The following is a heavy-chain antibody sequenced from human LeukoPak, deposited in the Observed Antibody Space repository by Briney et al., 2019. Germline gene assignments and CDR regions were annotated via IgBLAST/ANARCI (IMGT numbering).Heavy chain of an antibody. Sequence: GGSLRLSCAASGFTFSSYSMNWVRQAPGKGLEWVSSISSSSSYIYYADSVKGRFTISRDNAKNSLYLQMNSLRAEDTAVYYCARGVRDCSSTSLYHYYYGMDVWGQGTTVTVSS. CDR1: GFTFSSYS. V-gene: IGHV3-21*01. J-gene: IGHJ6*02. CDR3: ARGVRDCSSTSLYHYYYGMDV. CDR2: ISSSSSYI. D-gene: IGHD2-2*01.